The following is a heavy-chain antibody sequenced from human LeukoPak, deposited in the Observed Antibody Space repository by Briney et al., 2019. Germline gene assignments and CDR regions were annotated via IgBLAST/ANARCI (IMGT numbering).Heavy chain of an antibody. CDR2: ISGSGGST. V-gene: IGHV3-23*01. CDR1: GFTFSSYG. D-gene: IGHD3-22*01. CDR3: ASMDSGYLFQLDY. J-gene: IGHJ4*02. Sequence: GGSLRLSCAASGFTFSSYGMSWVRQAPGKGLEWVSAISGSGGSTYYADSVKGRFTISRDNAKNSLYLQMNSLRAEDTAVYYCASMDSGYLFQLDYWGQGTLVTVSS.